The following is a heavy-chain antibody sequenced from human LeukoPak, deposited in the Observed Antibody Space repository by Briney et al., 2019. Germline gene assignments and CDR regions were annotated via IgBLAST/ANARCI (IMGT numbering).Heavy chain of an antibody. D-gene: IGHD6-19*01. V-gene: IGHV4-59*08. CDR3: ARHSRYSSGWYYGY. CDR2: ISYSGST. CDR1: GGSITSYY. Sequence: PSETLSLTCTASGGSITSYYWSWIRQPPGKGLEWIGYISYSGSTNYNPSLKSRVTISLDTSKNQFSLKLSSVTAADTAVYYCARHSRYSSGWYYGYWGQGTLVTVSS. J-gene: IGHJ4*02.